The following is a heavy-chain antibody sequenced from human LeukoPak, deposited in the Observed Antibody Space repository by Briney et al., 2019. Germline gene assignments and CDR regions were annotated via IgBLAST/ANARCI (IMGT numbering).Heavy chain of an antibody. V-gene: IGHV4-39*01. J-gene: IGHJ4*02. CDR3: ARLPRYDFWS. D-gene: IGHD3-3*01. CDR1: GDSISRTNFY. Sequence: SETLSLTCTVSGDSISRTNFYCGWIRQPPGKGLEWIGSIYYSGTTNYNPSLKRRVTISVDTSKKQFSLKLRSVTAADTAVYYCARLPRYDFWSWGQGTLVTVSS. CDR2: IYYSGTT.